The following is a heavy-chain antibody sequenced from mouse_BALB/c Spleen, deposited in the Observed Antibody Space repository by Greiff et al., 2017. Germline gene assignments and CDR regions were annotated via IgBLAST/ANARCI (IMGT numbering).Heavy chain of an antibody. J-gene: IGHJ3*01. CDR2: IYPGNSDT. CDR3: TPIYDGYSWFAY. Sequence: EVQLQQSGTVLARPGASVKMSCKASGYTFTSYWMHWVKQRPGQGLEWIGAIYPGNSDTSYNQKFKGKAKLTAVTSTSTAYMELSSLTNEDSAVYYCTPIYDGYSWFAYWGQGTLDTVSA. D-gene: IGHD2-3*01. CDR1: GYTFTSYW. V-gene: IGHV1-5*01.